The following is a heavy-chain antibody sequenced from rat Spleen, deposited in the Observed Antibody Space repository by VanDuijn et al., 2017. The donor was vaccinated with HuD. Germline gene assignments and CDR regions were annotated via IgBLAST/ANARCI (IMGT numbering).Heavy chain of an antibody. CDR2: ISTRGDIT. CDR1: GFTLSDYS. V-gene: IGHV5-25*01. D-gene: IGHD1-12*03. Sequence: EVQLVESGGGLVQPGRSLKLSCVASGFTLSDYSMAWVRQAPTRSLEWVATISTRGDITYYRDSVKGRFTVSRDDARSTLYLHMDSLRSEDTATYYCARGYAHYWGQGVMVTVSS. J-gene: IGHJ2*01. CDR3: ARGYAHY.